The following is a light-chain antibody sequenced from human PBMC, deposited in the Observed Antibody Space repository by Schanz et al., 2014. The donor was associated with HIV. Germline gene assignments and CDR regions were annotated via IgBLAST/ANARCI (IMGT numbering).Light chain of an antibody. CDR1: SSDVGGYNY. CDR3: QSYDTSLSVWV. CDR2: DVS. J-gene: IGLJ3*02. Sequence: QSALTQPASVSGSPGQSITISCTGTSSDVGGYNYVSWYQQHPGKAPKLMIYDVSNRPSGVSNRFSGSKSGNTASLTISGLQADDEAYYYCQSYDTSLSVWVFGGGTKLTVL. V-gene: IGLV2-14*03.